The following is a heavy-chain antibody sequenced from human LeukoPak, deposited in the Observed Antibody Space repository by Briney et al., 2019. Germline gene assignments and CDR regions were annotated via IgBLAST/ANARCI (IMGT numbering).Heavy chain of an antibody. V-gene: IGHV4-61*02. J-gene: IGHJ4*02. CDR3: ARGQQWLAYFDY. D-gene: IGHD6-19*01. CDR2: IYTSGST. CDR1: GGSISSGSYY. Sequence: SSETLSLTCTVSGGSISSGSYYWSWIRQPAGKGLEWIGRIYTSGSTNYNPSLKSRVTISVDTSTNQFSLKLSSVTAADTAVYYCARGQQWLAYFDYWGQGTLVTVSS.